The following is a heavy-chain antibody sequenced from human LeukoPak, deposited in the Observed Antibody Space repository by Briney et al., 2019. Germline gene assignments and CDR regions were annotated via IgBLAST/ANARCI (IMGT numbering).Heavy chain of an antibody. J-gene: IGHJ4*02. V-gene: IGHV1-2*02. CDR2: INSNSGDT. D-gene: IGHD3-10*01. CDR1: GYTFTAYF. Sequence: ASVRVSFKASGYTFTAYFIHWVRQAPGQGLEWMGWINSNSGDTGQAQQFQGRVTMTRDTSSTTVYMELNRLTSDDTAVYYCARLGPNYTGSGSYFDYWGQGTLLTVSS. CDR3: ARLGPNYTGSGSYFDY.